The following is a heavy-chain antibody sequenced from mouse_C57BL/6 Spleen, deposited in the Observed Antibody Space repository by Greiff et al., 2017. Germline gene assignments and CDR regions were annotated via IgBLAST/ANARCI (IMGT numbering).Heavy chain of an antibody. CDR1: GYTFTSYW. Sequence: QVQLQQPGAELVRPGSSVKLSCKASGYTFTSYWMHWVKQRPIQGLEWIGNIDPSDSETHYNQKFKDKATLTVDKSSSTAYMQLSSLTSEDSAVYYCARSVITTVVAGAMDYWGQGTSVTVSS. D-gene: IGHD1-1*01. J-gene: IGHJ4*01. CDR2: IDPSDSET. CDR3: ARSVITTVVAGAMDY. V-gene: IGHV1-52*01.